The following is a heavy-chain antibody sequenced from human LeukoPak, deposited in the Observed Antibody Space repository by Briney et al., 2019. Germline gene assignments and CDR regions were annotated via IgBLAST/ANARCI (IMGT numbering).Heavy chain of an antibody. J-gene: IGHJ5*02. D-gene: IGHD1-14*01. CDR3: AKEGAGMLT. Sequence: SQTLSLTCAISGDRVSSNSAAWECIRQSPSRGLEWLGSTYYRSKWYNEYAVSVKSRITINPNTSKNQFSLQLNSVTPEDTAVYYCAKEGAGMLTWGQGTLVTVSS. CDR1: GDRVSSNSAA. CDR2: TYYRSKWYN. V-gene: IGHV6-1*01.